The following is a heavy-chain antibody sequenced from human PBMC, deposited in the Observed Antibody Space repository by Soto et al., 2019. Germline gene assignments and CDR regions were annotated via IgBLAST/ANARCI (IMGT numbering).Heavy chain of an antibody. J-gene: IGHJ4*02. CDR3: ARVHRKAASGYYDY. CDR1: GGTFSSYT. V-gene: IGHV1-69*02. Sequence: SVKVSCKASGGTFSSYTISWVRQAPGQGLEWMGRIIPILGIANYAQKFQGRVTITADKSTSTAYMELSSLRSEDTAVYYCARVHRKAASGYYDYWGQGTLVTVSS. D-gene: IGHD3-22*01. CDR2: IIPILGIA.